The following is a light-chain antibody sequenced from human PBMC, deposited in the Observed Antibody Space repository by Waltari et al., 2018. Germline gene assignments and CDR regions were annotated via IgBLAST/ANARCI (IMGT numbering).Light chain of an antibody. J-gene: IGKJ4*01. Sequence: DIQMTQSPSSVSASVGDRVTITCRASQGLDNWVSWYQQKPGEAPRLLIYYISKLETGVPSRFSGSGSGTDFTLTINSLQPEDYATYYCQQASRFPRTFGGGTKVDVK. CDR2: YIS. V-gene: IGKV1D-12*01. CDR1: QGLDNW. CDR3: QQASRFPRT.